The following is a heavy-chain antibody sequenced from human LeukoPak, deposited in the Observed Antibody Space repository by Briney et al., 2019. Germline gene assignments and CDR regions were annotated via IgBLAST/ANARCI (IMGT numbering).Heavy chain of an antibody. V-gene: IGHV3-23*01. CDR2: ISGSGGSS. CDR3: AKAKPYSSSWYWDY. Sequence: GGSLRLSCAASGFTFSSYAMSWVRQAPGKGLEWVSAISGSGGSSYYADSVKGRFTISRDNSKNTLYLQMNSLRAEDTAVYYCAKAKPYSSSWYWDYWGQGTLVTVSS. CDR1: GFTFSSYA. D-gene: IGHD6-13*01. J-gene: IGHJ4*02.